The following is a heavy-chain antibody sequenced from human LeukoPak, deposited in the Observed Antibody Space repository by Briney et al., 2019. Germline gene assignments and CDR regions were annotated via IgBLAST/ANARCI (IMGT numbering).Heavy chain of an antibody. CDR3: ARSGLAVAGTVDY. CDR2: ISSSSGTI. J-gene: IGHJ4*02. D-gene: IGHD6-19*01. Sequence: PGGSLRLSCAASGFTFSTHSMHWVRQAPGKGLEWVSHISSSSGTIYHADSVKGRFTISRDNAKNSLYLQMNSLRAEDTAVYYCARSGLAVAGTVDYWGQGTLVTVSS. V-gene: IGHV3-48*01. CDR1: GFTFSTHS.